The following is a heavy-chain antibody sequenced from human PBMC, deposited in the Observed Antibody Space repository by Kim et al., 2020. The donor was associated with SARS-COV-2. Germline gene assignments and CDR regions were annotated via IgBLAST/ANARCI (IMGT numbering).Heavy chain of an antibody. Sequence: YADSVKGRFTISRDNSKNTLYLQMNSLRAEDTAVYYCAKGSPEEGSYFDYWGQGTLVTVSS. CDR3: AKGSPEEGSYFDY. V-gene: IGHV3-23*01. D-gene: IGHD3-10*01. J-gene: IGHJ4*02.